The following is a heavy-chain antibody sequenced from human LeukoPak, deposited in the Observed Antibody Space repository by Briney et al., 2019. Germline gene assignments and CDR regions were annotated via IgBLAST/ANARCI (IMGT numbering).Heavy chain of an antibody. Sequence: PSGTLSLTCADPGDSISSSNWWSWVRQSPGKGLKWIAEIHHSGSTNCNPSLKSRVTISVDKSKNQFSLQLSSVTAADTAVYYCARVKALGIVGSTTVLDPWGQGTLVTVSS. J-gene: IGHJ5*02. D-gene: IGHD1-26*01. CDR1: GDSISSSNW. CDR3: ARVKALGIVGSTTVLDP. CDR2: IHHSGST. V-gene: IGHV4-4*02.